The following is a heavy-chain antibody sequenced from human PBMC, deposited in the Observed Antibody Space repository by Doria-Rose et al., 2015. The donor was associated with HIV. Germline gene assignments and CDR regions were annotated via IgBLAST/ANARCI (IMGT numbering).Heavy chain of an antibody. V-gene: IGHV4-31*03. CDR2: TYYTGTS. CDR3: ARMGSYRELDY. Sequence: QVQLVDSGPGLVKPSETLSLTCSVSGASVSSRGYYWNWIRQVPGKGLESLGYTYYTGTSDYSPSLKSRLNMAVDTSKNQFSLKLSFVTVADTAVYYCARMGSYRELDYWGQGARGIGSA. D-gene: IGHD3-16*01. J-gene: IGHJ4*02. CDR1: GASVSSRGYY.